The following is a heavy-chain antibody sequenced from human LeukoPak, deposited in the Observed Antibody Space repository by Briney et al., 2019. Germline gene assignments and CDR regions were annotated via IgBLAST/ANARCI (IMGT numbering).Heavy chain of an antibody. V-gene: IGHV3-48*03. J-gene: IGHJ6*04. CDR1: GFTFSSYE. CDR2: ISSSGSTI. D-gene: IGHD3-9*01. CDR3: AALGADHDILTGYSRLGYYGMDV. Sequence: SGGSLRLSCAASGFTFSSYEMNWVRQAPGKGLEWVSYISSSGSTIYYADSVKGRFTISRDNAKNSLYLQMNSLRAEDTAVYYCAALGADHDILTGYSRLGYYGMDVWGKGTTVTVSS.